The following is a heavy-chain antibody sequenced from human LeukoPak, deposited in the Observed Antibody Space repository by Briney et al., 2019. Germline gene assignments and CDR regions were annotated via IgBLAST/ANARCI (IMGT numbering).Heavy chain of an antibody. Sequence: GGSLRLSCAASGFTFSSYAMSWVRQAPGKGLEWVSAISGSGGGTYYADSVKGRFTISRDNSKNTVYLQMNSLRAEDTAVYYCAKGGIIAARPSYFDYWGQGTLVTVSS. CDR2: ISGSGGGT. D-gene: IGHD6-6*01. CDR1: GFTFSSYA. CDR3: AKGGIIAARPSYFDY. V-gene: IGHV3-23*01. J-gene: IGHJ4*02.